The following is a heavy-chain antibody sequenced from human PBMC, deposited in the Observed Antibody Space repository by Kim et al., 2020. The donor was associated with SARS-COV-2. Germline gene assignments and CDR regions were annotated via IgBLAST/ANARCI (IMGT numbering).Heavy chain of an antibody. D-gene: IGHD1-26*01. V-gene: IGHV4-34*01. Sequence: PSLKSRVTISVDTSKNQFSLKLSSVTAADTAVYYCARGIVGATYLYYYGMDVWGQGTTVTVSS. J-gene: IGHJ6*02. CDR3: ARGIVGATYLYYYGMDV.